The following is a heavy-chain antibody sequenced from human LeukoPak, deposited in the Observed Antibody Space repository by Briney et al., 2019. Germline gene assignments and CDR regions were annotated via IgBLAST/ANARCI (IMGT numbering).Heavy chain of an antibody. CDR3: ANRYYGSGSVDY. CDR1: GFTFSNYG. V-gene: IGHV3-33*03. D-gene: IGHD3-10*01. Sequence: GGSLRLSCAASGFTFSNYGMHWVRQAPGKGLEWVAAILYDGSNKYYGDSVKGRFTISRDNAKNSLYLQMNSLRAEDTAVYYCANRYYGSGSVDYWGQGTLVTVSS. J-gene: IGHJ4*02. CDR2: ILYDGSNK.